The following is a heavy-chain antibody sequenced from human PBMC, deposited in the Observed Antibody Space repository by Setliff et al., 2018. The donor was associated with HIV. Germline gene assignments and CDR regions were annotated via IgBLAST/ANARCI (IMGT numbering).Heavy chain of an antibody. Sequence: PSETLSLPCTVSGGSISSSSYYWGWIRQPPGKGLEWIGSISYSGSTYYNPSLKSRLTISIDTSKNQFSLKLASVTAADTAVYYCARQGTFYYGSGSLGYWGQGTLVTVSS. V-gene: IGHV4-39*01. CDR1: GGSISSSSYY. D-gene: IGHD3-10*01. J-gene: IGHJ4*02. CDR2: ISYSGST. CDR3: ARQGTFYYGSGSLGY.